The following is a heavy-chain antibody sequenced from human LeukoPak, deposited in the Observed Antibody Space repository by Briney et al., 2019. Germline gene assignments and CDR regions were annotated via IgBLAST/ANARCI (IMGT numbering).Heavy chain of an antibody. V-gene: IGHV3-21*01. CDR2: ISSSSSYI. CDR1: GFTFSSYS. D-gene: IGHD3-10*01. Sequence: GGSLRLSCAASGFTFSSYSMNWVRQVPGKGLEWVSSISSSSSYIYYADSVKGRFTISRDNAKNSLYLQMNSLRAEDTAVYYCARDQNYYGSGSYYRDYGMDVWAKGPRSPSP. CDR3: ARDQNYYGSGSYYRDYGMDV. J-gene: IGHJ6*02.